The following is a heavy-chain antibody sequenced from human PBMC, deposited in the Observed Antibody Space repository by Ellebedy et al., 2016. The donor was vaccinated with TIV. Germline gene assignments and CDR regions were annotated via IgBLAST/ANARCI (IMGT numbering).Heavy chain of an antibody. CDR2: ISASGNST. Sequence: GESLKISXAASGFTFSSYAMTWVRQAPGKGLEWVSSISASGNSTYYADSARGRFTISRDNSKNTVYLQMNSLRAEDTAMYYCAKESRWLYYLAEAGVSWGQGTLVTVST. CDR1: GFTFSSYA. CDR3: AKESRWLYYLAEAGVS. D-gene: IGHD3-22*01. J-gene: IGHJ4*02. V-gene: IGHV3-23*01.